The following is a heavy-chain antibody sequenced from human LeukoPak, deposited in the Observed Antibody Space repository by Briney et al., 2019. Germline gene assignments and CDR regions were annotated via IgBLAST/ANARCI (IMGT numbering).Heavy chain of an antibody. V-gene: IGHV1-46*01. CDR1: GYTVTSYY. Sequence: PRASVKVSCKASGYTVTSYYMHWVRQAPGQGLEWMAILNPSGGSSNYAQKFQDRATLTRATSTGTVYMELSSLRSEDTAVYYCASVYKHGMDVWGQGTTVIVSS. D-gene: IGHD5-24*01. CDR2: LNPSGGSS. J-gene: IGHJ6*02. CDR3: ASVYKHGMDV.